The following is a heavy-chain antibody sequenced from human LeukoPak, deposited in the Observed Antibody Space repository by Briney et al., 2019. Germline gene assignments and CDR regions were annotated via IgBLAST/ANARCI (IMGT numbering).Heavy chain of an antibody. Sequence: PGRSLRLSRAASGFTFSSYAMQWVRQAPGKGLEWVAVISYDGSDKNYADSVKGRFTISRDNSMDTLYLQMNSLRAEDTAVYYCARAVYRSGGYYFDYWGQGILVTVSS. CDR3: ARAVYRSGGYYFDY. V-gene: IGHV3-30*04. J-gene: IGHJ4*02. D-gene: IGHD6-19*01. CDR2: ISYDGSDK. CDR1: GFTFSSYA.